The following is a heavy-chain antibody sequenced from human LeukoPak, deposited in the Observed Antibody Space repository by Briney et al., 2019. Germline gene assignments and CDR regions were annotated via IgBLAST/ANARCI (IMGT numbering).Heavy chain of an antibody. V-gene: IGHV4-39*07. CDR2: IYYSGST. CDR1: GGSISSSSYY. J-gene: IGHJ4*02. Sequence: PSETLSLTCTVSGGSISSSSYYWGWIRQPPGKGLEWIGGIYYSGSTYYNPSLKSRVTISLDTSKNQFSLKLSSVTAADTAVYYCARDRRDYFDYWGQGTLVTVSS. CDR3: ARDRRDYFDY.